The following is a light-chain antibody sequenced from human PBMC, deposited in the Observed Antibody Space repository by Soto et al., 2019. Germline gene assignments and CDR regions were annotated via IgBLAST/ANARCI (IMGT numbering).Light chain of an antibody. Sequence: QSALTQPASVSGSPGQSITISCTGSSSDVGGYNYVSWYQQHPGKAPKLMIYEVSNRPSGISNRFSGSKSGNTASLTLSGLQAEDEADYYCQSYDSSLSGSFFGTGTKVTVL. CDR2: EVS. V-gene: IGLV2-14*01. CDR1: SSDVGGYNY. CDR3: QSYDSSLSGSF. J-gene: IGLJ1*01.